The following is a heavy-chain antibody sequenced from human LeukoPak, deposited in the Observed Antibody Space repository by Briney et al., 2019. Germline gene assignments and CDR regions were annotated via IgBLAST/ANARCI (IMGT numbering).Heavy chain of an antibody. J-gene: IGHJ4*02. V-gene: IGHV1-18*01. CDR2: SSLNNVNK. Sequence: ASVKVSCKASSYTFTSYGINWLRQAPGQGLEGMGRSSLNNVNKNYIEKLQGRVTMTTDTSTSTAHMELRSLRPDDTAVYYCARDQSPLNGGYSEGEVFDCWGQGTLVTVSS. CDR1: SYTFTSYG. CDR3: ARDQSPLNGGYSEGEVFDC. D-gene: IGHD5-12*01.